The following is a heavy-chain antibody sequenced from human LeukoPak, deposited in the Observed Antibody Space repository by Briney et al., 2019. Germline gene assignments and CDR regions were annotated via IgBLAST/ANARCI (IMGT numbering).Heavy chain of an antibody. CDR2: IRQDGNEK. Sequence: GGSLRLSCAASGFTFSSSWMSWDRRAPGKGLEWVANIRQDGNEKYFADSVKGRFTISRDNAKNSLFLQVNSLRAEDTAVYYCARDLTGAGLDYWGQGTLVTVSS. CDR1: GFTFSSSW. D-gene: IGHD1-14*01. V-gene: IGHV3-7*03. J-gene: IGHJ4*02. CDR3: ARDLTGAGLDY.